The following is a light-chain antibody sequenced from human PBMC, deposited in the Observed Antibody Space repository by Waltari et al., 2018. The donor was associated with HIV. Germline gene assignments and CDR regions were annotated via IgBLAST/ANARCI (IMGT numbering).Light chain of an antibody. J-gene: IGLJ3*02. Sequence: QSVLTQPPSASGTPGQRVTISCSGSSSNIGSNTVNWYQQLPVTAPKLLIYSNNQRPSGVPDRFSGSKSCTSASLAISGLQSDVEAAFYCAAWDDSLNGWVFGGGTKLTVL. CDR1: SSNIGSNT. CDR2: SNN. CDR3: AAWDDSLNGWV. V-gene: IGLV1-44*01.